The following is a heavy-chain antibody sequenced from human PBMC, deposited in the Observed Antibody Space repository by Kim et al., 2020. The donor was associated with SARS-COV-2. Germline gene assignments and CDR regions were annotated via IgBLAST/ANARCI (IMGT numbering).Heavy chain of an antibody. J-gene: IGHJ5*02. Sequence: GGSLRLSCAASGFTFSSYAMSWVRQAPGKGLEWVSAISGSGGSTYYADSVKGRFTISRDNSKNTLYLQMNSLRAEDTAVYYCAKDQVMTTVPAHNWFDPWGQGTLVTVSS. CDR3: AKDQVMTTVPAHNWFDP. D-gene: IGHD4-17*01. CDR2: ISGSGGST. CDR1: GFTFSSYA. V-gene: IGHV3-23*01.